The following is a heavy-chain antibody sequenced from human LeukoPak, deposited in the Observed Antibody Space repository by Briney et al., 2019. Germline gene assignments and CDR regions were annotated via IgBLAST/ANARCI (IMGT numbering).Heavy chain of an antibody. CDR3: ARDSAGNDY. V-gene: IGHV3-23*01. J-gene: IGHJ4*02. CDR2: ISGTGFNT. Sequence: GGSLRLSCAASGFTLSTYAMHWVRQAPGKGLEWVSYISGTGFNTYYADSVKGRFTISRDSSKNTLYLQMNSLRAEDTAMYYCARDSAGNDYWGQGTLVTVSS. D-gene: IGHD6-13*01. CDR1: GFTLSTYA.